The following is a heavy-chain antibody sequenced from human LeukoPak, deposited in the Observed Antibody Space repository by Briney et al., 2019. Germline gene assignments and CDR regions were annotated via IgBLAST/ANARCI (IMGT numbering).Heavy chain of an antibody. Sequence: SETLSLTCTVSGGSVSSGSYYWSWIRQLPGKGLEWIGYIYYSGSTNYNPSLKSRVTISVDTSENQFSLKLSSVTAADTAVYYCARVGYCSGGSCTRVDYWGQGTLVTVSS. V-gene: IGHV4-61*01. CDR3: ARVGYCSGGSCTRVDY. CDR1: GGSVSSGSYY. J-gene: IGHJ4*02. D-gene: IGHD2-15*01. CDR2: IYYSGST.